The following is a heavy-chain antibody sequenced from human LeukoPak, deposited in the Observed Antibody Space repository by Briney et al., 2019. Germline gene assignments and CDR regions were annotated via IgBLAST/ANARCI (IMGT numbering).Heavy chain of an antibody. CDR2: IYGGGYR. Sequence: PGGSLRLSCAASGFTVSGNYMSWVRQAPGKGLEWVSIIYGGGYRDYADSVKGRFTISRDNAKNTLYLQMNSLRAEDTAVYYCARESGWYPYWGQGTLVTVSS. V-gene: IGHV3-53*01. CDR3: ARESGWYPY. J-gene: IGHJ4*02. D-gene: IGHD6-19*01. CDR1: GFTVSGNY.